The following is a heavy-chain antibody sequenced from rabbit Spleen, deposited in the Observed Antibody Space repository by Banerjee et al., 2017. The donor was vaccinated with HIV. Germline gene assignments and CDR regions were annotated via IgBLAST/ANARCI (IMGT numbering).Heavy chain of an antibody. Sequence: QEQLVESGGGLVQPEGSLTLTCTASGFSFSSAYWICWVRQAPGKGLEWIGCISTSTGTTYYSSWAKVRFTSSKTSSTTVTLQMTSLTAADTASYFCARCGCVYIAWLDLFGQGTLVTVS. CDR1: GFSFSSAYW. CDR2: ISTSTGTT. V-gene: IGHV1S45*01. D-gene: IGHD6-1*01. CDR3: ARCGCVYIAWLDL. J-gene: IGHJ5*01.